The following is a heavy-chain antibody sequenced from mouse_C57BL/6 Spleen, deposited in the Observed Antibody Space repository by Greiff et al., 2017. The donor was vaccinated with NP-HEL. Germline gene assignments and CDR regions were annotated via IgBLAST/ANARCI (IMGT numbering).Heavy chain of an antibody. CDR3: ARERGHAWFAY. J-gene: IGHJ3*01. V-gene: IGHV1-76*01. Sequence: VQLQESGAELVRPGASVKLSCKASGYTFTDYYMNWVKQRPGQGLEWIARIYPGSGNTYYNEKFKGKATLTAEKSSSTAYMQLSSLTSEDSDVYCGARERGHAWFAYWGQGTLVTVSA. CDR1: GYTFTDYY. CDR2: IYPGSGNT.